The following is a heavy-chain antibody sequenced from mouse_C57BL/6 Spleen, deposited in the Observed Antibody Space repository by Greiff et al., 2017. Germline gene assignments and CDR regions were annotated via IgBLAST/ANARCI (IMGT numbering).Heavy chain of an antibody. V-gene: IGHV14-2*01. J-gene: IGHJ2*01. Sequence: EVQLQQSGAELVKPGASVKLSCTASGFTITDYCMHWVKQRTEQGLEWIGRIDPEDGDTKYAPKFQGKATITADTSSNTAYLQLSSLTSEDTAVYFCARGIYDGYSYYFDYWGQGTTLTVSS. CDR2: IDPEDGDT. CDR3: ARGIYDGYSYYFDY. CDR1: GFTITDYC. D-gene: IGHD2-3*01.